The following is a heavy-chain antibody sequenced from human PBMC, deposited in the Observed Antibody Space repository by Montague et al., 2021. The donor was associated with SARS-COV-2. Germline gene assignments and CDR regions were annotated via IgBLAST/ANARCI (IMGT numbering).Heavy chain of an antibody. CDR3: ARASITMVRGVTRWYFDL. D-gene: IGHD3-10*01. CDR1: GGSISSYY. Sequence: SETLSLTCTVSGGSISSYYWRWIRQPPGKGLEWIGYIYYSGSTNXNPSLKSRVTISVDTSKNQFSLKLSSVTAADTAVYYCARASITMVRGVTRWYFDLWGRGTLVTVSS. CDR2: IYYSGST. V-gene: IGHV4-59*13. J-gene: IGHJ2*01.